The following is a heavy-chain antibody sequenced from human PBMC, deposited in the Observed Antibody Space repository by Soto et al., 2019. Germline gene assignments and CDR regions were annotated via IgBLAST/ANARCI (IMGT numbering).Heavy chain of an antibody. J-gene: IGHJ4*02. CDR1: GFTFSGYW. CDR3: ATAVRGSAWSY. V-gene: IGHV3-7*01. Sequence: EVKLEESGGGLVQTGGSLRLSCAVSGFTFSGYWMRWVRQAPGKGLEGVANIKDDGSQTYYVDSVKGRFTISRDNAQNSMYLHMNSLRAEDTAVYYCATAVRGSAWSYWGQGTLVTVSS. CDR2: IKDDGSQT. D-gene: IGHD6-19*01.